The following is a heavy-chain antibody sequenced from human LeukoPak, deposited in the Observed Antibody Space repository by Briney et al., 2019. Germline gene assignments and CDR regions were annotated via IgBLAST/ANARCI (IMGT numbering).Heavy chain of an antibody. CDR1: GYTFTGYY. CDR2: INPNSGGT. Sequence: GASVKVSCKASGYTFTGYYMRWVRQAPGQGLEWMGWINPNSGGTNYAQKFQGRVTMTRDTSISTAYMELSRLRSDDTAVYYCARGGGDSLLQKWFDPWGQGTLVTVSS. D-gene: IGHD3-16*01. V-gene: IGHV1-2*02. CDR3: ARGGGDSLLQKWFDP. J-gene: IGHJ5*02.